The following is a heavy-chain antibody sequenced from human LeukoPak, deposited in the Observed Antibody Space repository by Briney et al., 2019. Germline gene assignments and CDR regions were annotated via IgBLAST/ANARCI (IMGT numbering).Heavy chain of an antibody. CDR1: GYTFTSYG. CDR3: ARDLFDCSSTSCYGYYGMDV. CDR2: ISAYNGNT. J-gene: IGHJ6*02. D-gene: IGHD2-2*01. V-gene: IGHV1-18*01. Sequence: ASVKVSCKASGYTFTSYGISWVRQAPGQGLEWMGWISAYNGNTNYAQKRQGRVTMTTDTSTSTAYMELRSLRSDDTAVYYCARDLFDCSSTSCYGYYGMDVWGQGTTVTVSS.